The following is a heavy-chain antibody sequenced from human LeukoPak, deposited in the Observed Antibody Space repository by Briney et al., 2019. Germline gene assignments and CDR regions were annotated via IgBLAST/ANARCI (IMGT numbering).Heavy chain of an antibody. D-gene: IGHD1-1*01. CDR2: MNPNSGNT. J-gene: IGHJ4*02. CDR1: GYTFTGYY. V-gene: IGHV1-8*02. Sequence: GASVKVSCKASGYTFTGYYMHWVRQATGQGLEWMGWMNPNSGNTGYAQKFQGRVTMTRNTSISTAYMELSSLRSEDTAVYYCARAIQLEPGEGDYWGQGTLVTVSS. CDR3: ARAIQLEPGEGDY.